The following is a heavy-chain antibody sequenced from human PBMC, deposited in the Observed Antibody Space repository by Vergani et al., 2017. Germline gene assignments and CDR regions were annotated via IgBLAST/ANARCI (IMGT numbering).Heavy chain of an antibody. D-gene: IGHD2-21*01. CDR3: TRHVPCGDGTCLHFDH. CDR1: ESSIISNE. J-gene: IGHJ4*02. V-gene: IGHV5-51*01. Sequence: EVMLVQSGAEVKKPGESLKISCKYSESSIISNEIAWVRQMSGKGLQWMGNINPIDSKIAYSPSFQGQAIMSLDKSITTAYLQWRTLKASDTAIYYCTRHVPCGDGTCLHFDHWGQGTQVTVSS. CDR2: INPIDSKI.